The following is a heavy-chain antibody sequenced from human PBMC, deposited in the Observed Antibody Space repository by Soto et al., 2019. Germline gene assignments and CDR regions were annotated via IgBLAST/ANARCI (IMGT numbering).Heavy chain of an antibody. D-gene: IGHD3-10*01. Sequence: QLVESGGGLVKPGGSLRLSCTASGFIFSDFYMAWIRQAPGKGLEWVSYIRSDGSATYKDSVKGRFTVSRDNAKDSLYLQMNSLRVEDTAVYYCVRDRDRRWFDPWGQGTLVTVSS. CDR2: IRSDGSAT. CDR3: VRDRDRRWFDP. CDR1: GFIFSDFY. V-gene: IGHV3-11*01. J-gene: IGHJ5*02.